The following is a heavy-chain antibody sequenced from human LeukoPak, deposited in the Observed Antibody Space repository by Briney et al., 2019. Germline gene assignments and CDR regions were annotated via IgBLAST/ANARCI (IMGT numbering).Heavy chain of an antibody. CDR3: ARRGGYSYGPSFDY. V-gene: IGHV5-51*01. D-gene: IGHD5-18*01. CDR2: IYPGDSDT. Sequence: RGESLKISCKGSGYNFTRYWIGWVRQMPGKGLEWMGIIYPGDSDTRYSPSFQGQVTISADKSINTAYLQWSSLKASDTAIYYCARRGGYSYGPSFDYWGQGTLVTVSS. CDR1: GYNFTRYW. J-gene: IGHJ4*02.